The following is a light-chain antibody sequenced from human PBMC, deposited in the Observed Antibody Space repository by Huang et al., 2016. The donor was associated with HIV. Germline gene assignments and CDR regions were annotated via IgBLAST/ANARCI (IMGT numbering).Light chain of an antibody. V-gene: IGKV3-15*01. J-gene: IGKJ2*01. Sequence: EIVMTQSPATLSVSPGERATLSCRASQNINSNLAWYQQRPGQAPRLLIYGASTRATGIPARCSGSGSETDFTLTISSLQSEDFAVYYCQQYNDWPPYTFGQGTKLEIK. CDR1: QNINSN. CDR3: QQYNDWPPYT. CDR2: GAS.